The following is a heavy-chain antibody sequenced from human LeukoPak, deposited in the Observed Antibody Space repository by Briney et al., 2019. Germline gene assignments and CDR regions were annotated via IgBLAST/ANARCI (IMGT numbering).Heavy chain of an antibody. D-gene: IGHD3-16*02. Sequence: LSLTXXVYXXSXSGYYWSWIRQPXGKGLEWVGEINHSGSSNYNPSLKSRVTISVDTSKNQFSLKLSSVTAADTAVYYCARATTYDYVWGSYRFGHYFDYWGQGTLVTVSS. CDR3: ARATTYDYVWGSYRFGHYFDY. CDR2: INHSGSS. CDR1: XXSXSGYY. V-gene: IGHV4-34*01. J-gene: IGHJ4*02.